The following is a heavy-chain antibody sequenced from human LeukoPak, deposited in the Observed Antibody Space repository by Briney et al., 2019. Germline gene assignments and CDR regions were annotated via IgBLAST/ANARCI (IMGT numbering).Heavy chain of an antibody. CDR1: GGSISSYY. V-gene: IGHV4-59*06. J-gene: IGHJ5*02. CDR3: ASYSSRPYNWFDP. D-gene: IGHD6-13*01. Sequence: SETLSLTCTVSGGSISSYYWSWIRQHPGKGLEWIGYIYYSGSTYYNPSLKSRVTISVDTSKNQFSLKLSSVTAADTAVYYCASYSSRPYNWFDPWGQGTLVTVSS. CDR2: IYYSGST.